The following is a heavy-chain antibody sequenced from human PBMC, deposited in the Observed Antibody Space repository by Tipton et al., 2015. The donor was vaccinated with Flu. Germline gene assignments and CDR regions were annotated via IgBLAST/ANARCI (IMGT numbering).Heavy chain of an antibody. CDR2: ISYDGSNE. V-gene: IGHV3-30-3*01. CDR3: ARDFTHRGGYCSGGSCFDTDY. D-gene: IGHD2-15*01. J-gene: IGHJ4*02. CDR1: GFTFSSYA. Sequence: SLRLSCAASGFTFSSYAMHWVRQAPGKGLEWVAVISYDGSNEYYADSVKGRFTISRDNSKNTLYLQMNSLRAEDTAVYYCARDFTHRGGYCSGGSCFDTDYWGQGTLVTVSS.